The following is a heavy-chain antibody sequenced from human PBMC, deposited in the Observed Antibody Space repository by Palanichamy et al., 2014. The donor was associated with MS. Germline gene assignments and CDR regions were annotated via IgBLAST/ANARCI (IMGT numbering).Heavy chain of an antibody. CDR2: IWYDGSSE. D-gene: IGHD4-17*01. J-gene: IGHJ4*02. CDR3: VRPFEGYGDYDAYFDS. CDR1: GFNFNTYG. Sequence: QVQLEASGGGVVQPGKSLRISCAASGFNFNTYGMHWVRHTPGKGLEWLAVIWYDGSSEYYAESVEGRFTISRDNSKKTLYLQMNSLREEDTGVYYCVRPFEGYGDYDAYFDSWGQGIQVTVSS. V-gene: IGHV3-33*03.